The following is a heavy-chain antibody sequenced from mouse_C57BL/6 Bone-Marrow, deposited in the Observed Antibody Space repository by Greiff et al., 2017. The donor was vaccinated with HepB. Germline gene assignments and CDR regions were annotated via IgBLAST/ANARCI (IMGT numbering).Heavy chain of an antibody. D-gene: IGHD2-5*01. CDR2: ISNGGGST. Sequence: EVKVEESGGGLVQPGGSLKLSCAASGFTFSDYYMYWVRQTPEKRLEWVAYISNGGGSTYYPDTVKGRFTISRDNAKNTLYLQMSRLKSEDTAMYYCARHVDYSNYFNWYFDVWGTGTTVTVSS. V-gene: IGHV5-12*01. CDR3: ARHVDYSNYFNWYFDV. J-gene: IGHJ1*03. CDR1: GFTFSDYY.